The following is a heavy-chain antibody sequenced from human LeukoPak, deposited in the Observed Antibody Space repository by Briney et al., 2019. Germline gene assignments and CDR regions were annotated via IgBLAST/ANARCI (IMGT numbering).Heavy chain of an antibody. V-gene: IGHV4-34*09. CDR3: ASKSYYYDSSGYYRDY. D-gene: IGHD3-22*01. J-gene: IGHJ4*02. CDR1: GGSFSGYY. CDR2: IHYSGST. Sequence: PSETLSLTCAVYGGSFSGYYWSWIRQPPGKGLEWIGYIHYSGSTNYNPSLKSRVTISIDTSKNQFSLKLSSVTAADTAVYYCASKSYYYDSSGYYRDYWGQGALVTVSS.